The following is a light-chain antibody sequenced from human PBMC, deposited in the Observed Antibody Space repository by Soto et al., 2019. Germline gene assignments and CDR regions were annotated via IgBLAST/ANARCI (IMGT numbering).Light chain of an antibody. CDR2: DAS. CDR3: QEYKSAT. Sequence: DIQMTQSPSTLSASVGDRVTITCRASQSISDWLAWYQQKPGKAPNLLIYDASTLQSGVPSRFSGSGSGTEFTLTIISLQPDDFATYYCQEYKSATFGQGTKLEIE. CDR1: QSISDW. J-gene: IGKJ2*01. V-gene: IGKV1-5*01.